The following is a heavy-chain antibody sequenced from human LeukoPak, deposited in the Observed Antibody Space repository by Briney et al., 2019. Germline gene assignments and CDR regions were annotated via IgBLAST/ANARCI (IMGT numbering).Heavy chain of an antibody. D-gene: IGHD2-2*01. CDR3: AREQGPYCSSTSCPKGYYYYYYYMDV. V-gene: IGHV1-69*04. CDR1: GGTFSSYA. J-gene: IGHJ6*03. CDR2: IIPILGIA. Sequence: SVKVSCKASGGTFSSYAISWVRQAPGQGLEWMGRIIPILGIANYAQKFQGRVTITADKSTSTAYMELSSLRSEDTAVYYCAREQGPYCSSTSCPKGYYYYYYYMDVWGKGTTVTVSS.